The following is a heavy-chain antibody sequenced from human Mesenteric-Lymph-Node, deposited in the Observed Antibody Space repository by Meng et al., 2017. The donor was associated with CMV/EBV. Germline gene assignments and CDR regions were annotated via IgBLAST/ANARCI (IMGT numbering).Heavy chain of an antibody. V-gene: IGHV3-74*01. D-gene: IGHD3-10*01. J-gene: IGHJ4*02. Sequence: SGFPFSTYWMHPVRQAPGKGLEWVSRLNSDGSSTIYADAVKGRFTISRDNSKNTLHLQMNSLRAEDTAVYYCARDHFYGSGNYYIDYWGQGTLVTVSS. CDR2: LNSDGSST. CDR1: GFPFSTYW. CDR3: ARDHFYGSGNYYIDY.